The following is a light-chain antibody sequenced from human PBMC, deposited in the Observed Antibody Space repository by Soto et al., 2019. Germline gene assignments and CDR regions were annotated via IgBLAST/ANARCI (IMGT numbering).Light chain of an antibody. J-gene: IGLJ2*01. CDR2: DVG. CDR3: CSYAGSYTWV. V-gene: IGLV2-11*01. Sequence: QSALTQPRSVSGSPGQSVTISCPGTSSDVGGYNYVSWYQQHPGKAPKLMIYDVGKRPSGVPDRFSGSKSGNTASRTISGLQAEDEADYYCCSYAGSYTWVFGGGTKLTVL. CDR1: SSDVGGYNY.